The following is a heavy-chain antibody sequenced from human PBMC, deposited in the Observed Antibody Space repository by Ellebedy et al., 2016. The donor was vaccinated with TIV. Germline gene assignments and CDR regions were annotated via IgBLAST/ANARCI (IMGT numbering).Heavy chain of an antibody. CDR3: ARGGVKIVAAIGGAWFDP. D-gene: IGHD5-12*01. V-gene: IGHV1-2*02. CDR2: INPNSGGT. J-gene: IGHJ5*02. Sequence: ASVKVSCKASGYTFTGYYMHWVRQAPGQGLEWMGWINPNSGGTNYAQKFQGRVTMTRDTAISTVYMQLSRLQSDDTAVYYCARGGVKIVAAIGGAWFDPWGQGTLVTVSS. CDR1: GYTFTGYY.